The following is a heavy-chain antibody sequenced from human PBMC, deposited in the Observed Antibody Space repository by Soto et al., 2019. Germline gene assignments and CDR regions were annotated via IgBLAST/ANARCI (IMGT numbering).Heavy chain of an antibody. CDR2: VHNSGSS. Sequence: QVQLQESGPGLVKPSETLSLTCTVSSASISSQYWSWIRQPPGKGLEWIGFVHNSGSSNYSPSLKSRVTMSVDTSRNQFSLKLTSVTAADTAVYYCARGGWSLDCWGQGTLVTVSS. CDR1: SASISSQY. V-gene: IGHV4-59*11. D-gene: IGHD2-15*01. J-gene: IGHJ4*02. CDR3: ARGGWSLDC.